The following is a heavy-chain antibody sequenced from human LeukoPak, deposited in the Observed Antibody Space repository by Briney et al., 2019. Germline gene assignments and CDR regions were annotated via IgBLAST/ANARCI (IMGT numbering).Heavy chain of an antibody. V-gene: IGHV3-48*04. CDR2: ISSSGSTI. J-gene: IGHJ4*02. CDR1: GFTFSSYS. CDR3: ARRGVVVKGTPDY. Sequence: GGSVRLSCAASGFTFSSYSMNWVRQAPGKGLEWVSYISSSGSTIYYADSVKGRFTISRDNAKNSLYLQMNSLRAEDTAVYYCARRGVVVKGTPDYWGQGTLVTVSS. D-gene: IGHD2-15*01.